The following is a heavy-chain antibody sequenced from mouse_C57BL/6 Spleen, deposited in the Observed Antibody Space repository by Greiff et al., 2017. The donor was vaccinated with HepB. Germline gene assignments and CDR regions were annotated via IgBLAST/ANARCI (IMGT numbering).Heavy chain of an antibody. D-gene: IGHD2-3*01. CDR2: ISSGSSTI. CDR1: GFTFSDYG. V-gene: IGHV5-17*01. J-gene: IGHJ2*01. Sequence: EVQVVESGGGLVKPGGSLKLSCAASGFTFSDYGMHWVRQAPEKGLEWVAYISSGSSTIYYADTVKGRFTISRDNAKNTLFLQMTSLRSEDTAMYYCARVGDGYYPPSFGYWGQGTTLTVSS. CDR3: ARVGDGYYPPSFGY.